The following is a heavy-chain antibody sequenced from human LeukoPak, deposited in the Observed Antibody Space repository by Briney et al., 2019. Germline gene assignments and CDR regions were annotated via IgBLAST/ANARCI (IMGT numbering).Heavy chain of an antibody. V-gene: IGHV3-7*03. CDR1: GFTFSSYW. D-gene: IGHD3-10*01. CDR3: ARDSLIQYGSGSYWGFDY. J-gene: IGHJ4*02. Sequence: GGSLRLSCAASGFTFSSYWMSWVRRAPGKGLEWVANIKQDGSEKYYVDSVKGRFTISRDNAKNSLYLQMNSLRAEDTAVYYCARDSLIQYGSGSYWGFDYWGQGILVTVSS. CDR2: IKQDGSEK.